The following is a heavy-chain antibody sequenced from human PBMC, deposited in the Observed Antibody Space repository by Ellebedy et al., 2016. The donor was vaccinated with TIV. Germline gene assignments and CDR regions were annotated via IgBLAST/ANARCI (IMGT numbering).Heavy chain of an antibody. V-gene: IGHV1-2*02. CDR1: GYTFTSYG. J-gene: IGHJ3*02. CDR2: INPNSGGT. CDR3: ARGRPHDAFDI. D-gene: IGHD6-25*01. Sequence: AASVKVSCKASGYTFTSYGISWVRQAPGQGLEWMGWINPNSGGTNYAQKFQGRVTMTRDTSISTAYMELRSLRSDDTAVYYCARGRPHDAFDIWGQGTMVTVSS.